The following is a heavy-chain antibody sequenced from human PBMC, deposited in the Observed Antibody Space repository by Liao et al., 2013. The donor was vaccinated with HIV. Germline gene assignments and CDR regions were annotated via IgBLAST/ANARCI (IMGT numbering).Heavy chain of an antibody. CDR3: ARASISSIRLGDYYYYMDV. CDR2: IYSSGNT. V-gene: IGHV4-61*02. Sequence: QVQLQESGPGLVKPSQTLSLTCTVSGGSISSGSYYWSWIRQPAGKGLEWIGRIYSSGNTNYNPSLKSRVTMSVDTSKNQFSLKLSSVTAADTAVYYCARASISSIRLGDYYYYMDVWGKGTTVTVSS. CDR1: GGSISSGSYY. J-gene: IGHJ6*03. D-gene: IGHD2-2*01.